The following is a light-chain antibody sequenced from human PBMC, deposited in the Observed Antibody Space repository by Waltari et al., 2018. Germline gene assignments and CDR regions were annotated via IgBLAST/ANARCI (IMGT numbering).Light chain of an antibody. CDR1: QDINNY. J-gene: IGKJ1*01. Sequence: DIQMTQSPSSLSASVGDRVTITCRASQDINNYLAWYQQKPGKVPKLLIYAASTLQSGVPSRFSGSGSGTDFTLTISSLQPEDVATYFCQKYNSPPGTFGQGTKVEIK. CDR3: QKYNSPPGT. CDR2: AAS. V-gene: IGKV1-27*01.